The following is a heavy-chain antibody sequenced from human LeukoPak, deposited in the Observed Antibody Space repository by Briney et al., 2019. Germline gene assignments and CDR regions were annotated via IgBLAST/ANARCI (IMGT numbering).Heavy chain of an antibody. CDR1: GFTFRSYA. J-gene: IGHJ4*02. CDR3: ARVPKWELPFDY. V-gene: IGHV3-30-3*01. D-gene: IGHD1-26*01. CDR2: ISYDGSKK. Sequence: GGSLRLSCAASGFTFRSYAMHWVRQAPGKGLEWVAVISYDGSKKYYADSVKGRFTISRDNSKNTLYLQMNSLRAEDTAVYYCARVPKWELPFDYWGQGTLVTVSS.